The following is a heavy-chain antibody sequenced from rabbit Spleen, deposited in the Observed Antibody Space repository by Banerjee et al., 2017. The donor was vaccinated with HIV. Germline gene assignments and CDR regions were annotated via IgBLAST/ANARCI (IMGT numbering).Heavy chain of an antibody. CDR3: ARDTGSSFSSYGMDL. Sequence: QSLEESGGDLVKPGASLTLTCIASGVSFSGDSFSGDSYMCWVRQAPGKGLEWIVCIDTGSSGFTYFASWAKGRFTISKPSSTTVTLQMTSLTAADTATYFCARDTGSSFSSYGMDLWGPGTLVTVS. CDR1: GVSFSGDSFSGDSY. V-gene: IGHV1S40*01. CDR2: IDTGSSGFT. J-gene: IGHJ6*01. D-gene: IGHD8-1*01.